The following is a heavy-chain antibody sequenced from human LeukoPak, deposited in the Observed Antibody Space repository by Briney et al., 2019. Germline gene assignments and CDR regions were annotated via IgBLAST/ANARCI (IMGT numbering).Heavy chain of an antibody. V-gene: IGHV4-4*02. CDR1: GGSITSTNW. CDR3: ARGLVVTAIPFDY. J-gene: IGHJ4*02. CDR2: VSLSGLT. Sequence: PSGTLSLTCGVSGGSITSTNWWSWVRQPPGQGLEWIGEVSLSGLTNYNPTLNSRVIMALDTSKNHLSLKLSSVTAADTAVYYCARGLVVTAIPFDYWGQGTLVTVSS. D-gene: IGHD2-21*02.